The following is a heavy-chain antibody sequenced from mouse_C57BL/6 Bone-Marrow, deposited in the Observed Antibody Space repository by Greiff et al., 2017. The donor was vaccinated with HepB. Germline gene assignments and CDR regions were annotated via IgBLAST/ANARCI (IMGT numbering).Heavy chain of an antibody. V-gene: IGHV3-5*01. D-gene: IGHD2-10*02. CDR3: ARDWYGNYYYAMDY. Sequence: EVKLQESGPGLVKPSQTVFLTCTVTGISITTGNYRWSWIRQFPGNKLEWIGYIYYSGTITYNPSLTSRTTITRDTPKNQFFLEMTSLTAEDTATYYCARDWYGNYYYAMDYWGQGTSVTVSS. J-gene: IGHJ4*01. CDR1: GISITTGNYR. CDR2: IYYSGTI.